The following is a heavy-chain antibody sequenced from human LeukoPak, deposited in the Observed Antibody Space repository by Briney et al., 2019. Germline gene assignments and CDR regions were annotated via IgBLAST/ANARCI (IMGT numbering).Heavy chain of an antibody. CDR1: GFTFSSYA. CDR2: ISYDGSNK. V-gene: IGHV3-30*04. CDR3: ARDQYGYYFDY. J-gene: IGHJ4*02. Sequence: PGRSLRLSCAASGFTFSSYAMHWVRQAPGKGLEWVAVISYDGSNKYYADSVKGRFTISRDNSKNTLYLQMNSLRAEDTAVYYCARDQYGYYFDYWGQGTLVTVSS. D-gene: IGHD4-17*01.